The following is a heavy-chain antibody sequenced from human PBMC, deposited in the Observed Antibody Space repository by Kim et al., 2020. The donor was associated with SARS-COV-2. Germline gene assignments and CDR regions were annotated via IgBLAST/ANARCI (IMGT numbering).Heavy chain of an antibody. V-gene: IGHV4-34*01. J-gene: IGHJ5*02. CDR1: GGSFSGYY. CDR3: ARSGIAAAGFSP. Sequence: SETLSLTCAVYGGSFSGYYWSWIRQPPGKGLEWIGEINHSGSTNYNPSLKSRVTISVDTSKNQFSLKLSSVTAADTAVYYCARSGIAAAGFSPWGQGTLVTVSS. CDR2: INHSGST. D-gene: IGHD6-13*01.